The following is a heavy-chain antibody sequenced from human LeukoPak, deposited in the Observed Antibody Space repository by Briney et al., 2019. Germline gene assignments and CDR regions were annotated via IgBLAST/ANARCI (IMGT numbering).Heavy chain of an antibody. CDR3: ASYSSSWFDAFDI. CDR2: IIPSFGTA. J-gene: IGHJ3*02. V-gene: IGHV1-69*13. Sequence: ASVKVSCKTSGGTFSSYAISCVRQAPAQGLEGMRGIIPSFGTANYAQKVQGRVTITADESTSTAYMELSSLRSEDTAVYYCASYSSSWFDAFDIWGQGTMVTVSS. D-gene: IGHD6-13*01. CDR1: GGTFSSYA.